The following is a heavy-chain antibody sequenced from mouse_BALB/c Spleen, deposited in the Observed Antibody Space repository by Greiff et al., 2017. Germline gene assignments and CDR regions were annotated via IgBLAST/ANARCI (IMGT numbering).Heavy chain of an antibody. V-gene: IGHV1-69*02. CDR1: GYTFTSYW. J-gene: IGHJ2*01. CDR2: IYPSASYT. D-gene: IGHD3-2*01. CDR3: TREGQLGLYFDY. Sequence: VQLQQPGAELVRPGASVKLSCKASGYTFTSYWINWVKQRPGQGLEWIGNIYPSASYTNYNQKFKDKATLTVDKSSSTAYMQLSSPTSEDSAVYYCTREGQLGLYFDYWGQGTTLTVSS.